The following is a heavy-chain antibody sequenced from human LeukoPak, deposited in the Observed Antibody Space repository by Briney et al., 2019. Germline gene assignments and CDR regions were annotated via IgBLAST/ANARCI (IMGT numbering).Heavy chain of an antibody. CDR1: GFTFSSYS. CDR3: ATQDGYSSGWYGSYYYGMDV. J-gene: IGHJ6*02. V-gene: IGHV3-21*01. Sequence: PGGSLRLSCAASGFTFSSYSMNWVRQAPGKGLEWVSSISSSSSYIYYADSVKGRFTISRDNAKNSLYLQMNSLRAEDTAVYYCATQDGYSSGWYGSYYYGMDVWGQGTTVTVSS. CDR2: ISSSSSYI. D-gene: IGHD6-19*01.